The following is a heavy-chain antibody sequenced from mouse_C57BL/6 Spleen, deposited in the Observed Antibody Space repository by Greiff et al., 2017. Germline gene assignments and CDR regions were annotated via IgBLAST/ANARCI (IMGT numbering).Heavy chain of an antibody. D-gene: IGHD1-1*01. CDR1: GFTFSDYG. J-gene: IGHJ1*03. Sequence: EVKLVESGGGLVKPGGSLKLSCAASGFTFSDYGMQWVRQAPEKGLEWVAYISSGSSTIYYADTVKGRFTISRDNAKNTLFLQMTSLRSEDTAMYYCARPVGGYFDVWGTGTTVTVSS. CDR3: ARPVGGYFDV. CDR2: ISSGSSTI. V-gene: IGHV5-17*01.